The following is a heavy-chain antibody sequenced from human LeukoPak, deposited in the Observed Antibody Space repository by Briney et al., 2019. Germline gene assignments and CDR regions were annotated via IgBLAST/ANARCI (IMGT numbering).Heavy chain of an antibody. CDR1: GGSISSSSYY. J-gene: IGHJ6*03. CDR3: ARHSSWYGYYYMDV. V-gene: IGHV4-39*01. CDR2: IYYSGST. D-gene: IGHD6-13*01. Sequence: SETLSLTCTVSGGSISSSSYYWGWIRQPPGKGLEWIGSIYYSGSTYYNPSLKSRVTISVDTSKNQFSLKLSSVTAADTAVYYCARHSSWYGYYYMDVWGKGTTVTVSS.